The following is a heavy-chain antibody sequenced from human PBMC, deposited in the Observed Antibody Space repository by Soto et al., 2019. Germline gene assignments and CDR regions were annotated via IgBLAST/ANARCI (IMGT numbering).Heavy chain of an antibody. CDR3: ARGRTTVIINDAFDI. V-gene: IGHV3-20*04. CDR2: INWRGGGT. D-gene: IGHD4-17*01. CDR1: GFTFDDYG. Sequence: EAQLVESGGGVVRPGGSLRLSCAASGFTFDDYGMGWVRQAPGKGLEWVSGINWRGGGTAYADSVKGRFTISRDNAKNSLYLHMSSLRGEDAALYYCARGRTTVIINDAFDIWGQGTMVTVSS. J-gene: IGHJ3*02.